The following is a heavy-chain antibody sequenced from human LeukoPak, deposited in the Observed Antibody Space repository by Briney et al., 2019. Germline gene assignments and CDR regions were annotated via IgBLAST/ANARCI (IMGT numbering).Heavy chain of an antibody. CDR3: AKDRPNYYESNGHYYRRDGDS. CDR1: GFTFSIYA. D-gene: IGHD3-22*01. J-gene: IGHJ5*01. V-gene: IGHV3-23*01. CDR2: TSSGGDYT. Sequence: GGSLRLSCAASGFTFSIYAMSWVRQAPGKGPEWVSSTSSGGDYTYYAGSVKGRFTISRDNSKNTLYLQMNSLRAEDTATYYCAKDRPNYYESNGHYYRRDGDSWGQGTLVTVSS.